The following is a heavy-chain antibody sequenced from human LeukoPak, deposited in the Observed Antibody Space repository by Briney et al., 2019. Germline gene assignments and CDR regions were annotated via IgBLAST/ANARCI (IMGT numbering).Heavy chain of an antibody. Sequence: GGSLRLSCAASGFTFNNYWMHWVRQAPGKGLVWVSRISGDGSRTSYADSVKGRFTISRDNAKNTLYLQMNSLRVEDTAVYYCARSFIEGTDNWGQGTLITVSS. D-gene: IGHD1-1*01. CDR1: GFTFNNYW. CDR3: ARSFIEGTDN. V-gene: IGHV3-74*01. J-gene: IGHJ4*02. CDR2: ISGDGSRT.